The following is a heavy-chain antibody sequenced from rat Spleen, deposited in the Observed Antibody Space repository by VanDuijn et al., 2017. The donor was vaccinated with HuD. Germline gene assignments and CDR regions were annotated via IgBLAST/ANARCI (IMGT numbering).Heavy chain of an antibody. CDR3: AKGNYYYDGFDF. J-gene: IGHJ1*01. CDR1: GFTFSSFT. D-gene: IGHD1-12*02. CDR2: ISSGGSNT. V-gene: IGHV5-7*01. Sequence: EVQLVESGGGLVQPGRSLKLSCVASGFTFSSFTMAWVRQAPKKGLEWVATISSGGSNTYYPDSVKGRFTISRDNAKSTLYLQMDSLRSEDTATYYCAKGNYYYDGFDFWGPGTMVTVSS.